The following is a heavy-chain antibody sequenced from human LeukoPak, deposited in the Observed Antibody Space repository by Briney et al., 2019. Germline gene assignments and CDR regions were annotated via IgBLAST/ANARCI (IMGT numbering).Heavy chain of an antibody. Sequence: PETLSLTCSVSVVSICAYYCSWIPQRAGRGLGWIFRIYPGESIYTSENTKYNPSLQSRVSMSGDTSKNQVSLKLRSVTAADTAVYYCAREKVVAYEGALPWGPRAYHDYVAMDVWGLGTTVTVSS. D-gene: IGHD3-16*01. CDR1: VVSICAYY. CDR2: IYTSENT. CDR3: AREKVVAYEGALPWGPRAYHDYVAMDV. J-gene: IGHJ6*02. V-gene: IGHV4-4*07.